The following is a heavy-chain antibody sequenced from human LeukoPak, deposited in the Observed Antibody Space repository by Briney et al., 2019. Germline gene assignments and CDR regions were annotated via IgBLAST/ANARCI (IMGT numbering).Heavy chain of an antibody. CDR2: ISYDGGNK. J-gene: IGHJ4*02. D-gene: IGHD1-14*01. CDR3: ARDRYGIRRDYFDY. Sequence: GGSLRLSCAASGFTFSSYAMHWVRQAPGKGLEWVAVISYDGGNKYYADSVKGRFTISRDNSKNTLYLQMDSLRAEDTAVYYCARDRYGIRRDYFDYWGQGILVTVSS. V-gene: IGHV3-30*04. CDR1: GFTFSSYA.